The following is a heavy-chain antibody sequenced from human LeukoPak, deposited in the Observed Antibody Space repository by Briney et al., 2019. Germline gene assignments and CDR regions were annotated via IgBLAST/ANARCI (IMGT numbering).Heavy chain of an antibody. V-gene: IGHV3-21*01. CDR1: GFTLSTYS. CDR2: ISGGSSYI. J-gene: IGHJ4*02. Sequence: PGGSLRLSCAASGFTLSTYSMNWVRQAPGKGLGWVSSISGGSSYIYYADSVKGRFTISRDNAKSSLYLQMSSLRAEDTAVYYCASGSEYTSSWWYYFDYWGQGTLVTVSS. D-gene: IGHD6-13*01. CDR3: ASGSEYTSSWWYYFDY.